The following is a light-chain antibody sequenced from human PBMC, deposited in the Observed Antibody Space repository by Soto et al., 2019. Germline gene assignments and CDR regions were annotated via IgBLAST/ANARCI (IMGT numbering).Light chain of an antibody. CDR1: QSVGTN. CDR3: QQYHGWPLT. CDR2: DIS. J-gene: IGKJ4*01. V-gene: IGKV3-15*01. Sequence: EIVMTQSPATLSVSPGDRATLSCRASQSVGTNFAWFQQKPGQAPRLLIYDISTRATGVPVRFVGSVSGTDFALTIRSLQSEDSAVYFCQQYHGWPLTFGGGTKVEIK.